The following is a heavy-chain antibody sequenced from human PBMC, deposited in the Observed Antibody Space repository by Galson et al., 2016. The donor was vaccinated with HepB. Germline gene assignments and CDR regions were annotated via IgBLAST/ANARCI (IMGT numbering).Heavy chain of an antibody. CDR2: IGGTSGRT. J-gene: IGHJ4*02. Sequence: LRLSCAASGFTFSIQAMSWVRQAPGKGLEWVSLIGGTSGRTYYADSVKGRFTISRDNSKNTLYLQMNSLRAEDTAVYYCAKRGVWDVHYFDYWGQGTLVTVSS. CDR3: AKRGVWDVHYFDY. CDR1: GFTFSIQA. V-gene: IGHV3-23*01. D-gene: IGHD3-16*01.